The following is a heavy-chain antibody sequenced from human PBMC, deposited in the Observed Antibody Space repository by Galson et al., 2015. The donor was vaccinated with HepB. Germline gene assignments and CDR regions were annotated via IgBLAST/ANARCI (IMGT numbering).Heavy chain of an antibody. V-gene: IGHV3-64D*06. CDR2: ISSNGGST. J-gene: IGHJ6*03. CDR3: ARRGYCSSTSCAKGFMDV. CDR1: GFTFSSYA. Sequence: SLRLSCAASGFTFSSYAMHWVRQAPGKGLEYVSAISSNGGSTYYADSVKGRFTISRDNSKNTLYLQMSSLRAEDTAVYYCARRGYCSSTSCAKGFMDVWGKGTTVTVSS. D-gene: IGHD2-2*01.